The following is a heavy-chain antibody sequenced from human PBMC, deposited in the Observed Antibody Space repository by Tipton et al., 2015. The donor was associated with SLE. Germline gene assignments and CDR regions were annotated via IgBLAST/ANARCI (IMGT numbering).Heavy chain of an antibody. J-gene: IGHJ3*02. D-gene: IGHD6-13*01. Sequence: TLSLTCTVSGGSISSYYWSWIRQPAGKGLEWIGRIYTSGSTNYNPSLKSRVTMSVDTSKNQFSLKLSSVTATDTAVYYCARDHIAGGAFDIWGQGTMVTVSS. CDR1: GGSISSYY. V-gene: IGHV4-4*07. CDR3: ARDHIAGGAFDI. CDR2: IYTSGST.